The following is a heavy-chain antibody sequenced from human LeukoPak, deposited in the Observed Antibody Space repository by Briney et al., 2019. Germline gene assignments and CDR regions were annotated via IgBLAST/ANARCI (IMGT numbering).Heavy chain of an antibody. V-gene: IGHV4-34*01. J-gene: IGHJ4*02. CDR2: INHSGST. Sequence: SETLSLTCAVYGGSFSGYYWGWIRQPPGKGLEWIGEINHSGSTNYNPSLKSRVTISVDTSKNQFSLKLSSVTAADTAVYYCARRRITMIVVVKGPGYYFDYWGQGTLVTVSS. CDR1: GGSFSGYY. CDR3: ARRRITMIVVVKGPGYYFDY. D-gene: IGHD3-22*01.